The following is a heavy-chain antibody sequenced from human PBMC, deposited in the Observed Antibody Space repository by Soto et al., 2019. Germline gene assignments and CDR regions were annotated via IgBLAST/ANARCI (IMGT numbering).Heavy chain of an antibody. J-gene: IGHJ2*01. CDR1: GLTFSSYE. Sequence: EVQLVDSGGGMVQPGGSLRLSCAASGLTFSSYEMNWVRQAPGKGLEWVSYISRSGSTIYYADSVKGRVTISRDNAKNSLYLQMNSLRAEDTAVYYCARDGRIRRPDWYFDLWGRGTLVTVSS. D-gene: IGHD2-15*01. CDR2: ISRSGSTI. V-gene: IGHV3-48*03. CDR3: ARDGRIRRPDWYFDL.